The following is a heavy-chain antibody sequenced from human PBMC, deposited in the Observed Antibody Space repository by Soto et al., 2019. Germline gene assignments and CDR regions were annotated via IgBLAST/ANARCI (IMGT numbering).Heavy chain of an antibody. CDR1: GDSVSSYSVV. J-gene: IGHJ4*02. CDR3: ARDRGKVWVDY. V-gene: IGHV6-1*01. D-gene: IGHD3-16*01. Sequence: SQTLSLTCAISGDSVSSYSVVWNWIRQSPSGGLEWLGRTYYRSKWYSEYAISVQSRITVNADTSKNQVSLHLNSLRAEDTAVYYCARDRGKVWVDYWGQGTLVTVSS. CDR2: TYYRSKWYS.